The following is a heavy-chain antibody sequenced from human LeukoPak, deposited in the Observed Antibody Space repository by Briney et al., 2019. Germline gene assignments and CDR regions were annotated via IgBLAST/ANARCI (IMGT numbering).Heavy chain of an antibody. CDR1: GGTFSSYA. D-gene: IGHD6-13*01. Sequence: ASVKVSCKASGGTFSSYAISWVRQAPGQGLEWMGRIIPIFGTANYAQKFQGRVTITTDESTSTAYMELSSLRSEDTAVYYCASGLYSSSWTGTYGAYYYYYMDVWGKGTTVTVSS. CDR3: ASGLYSSSWTGTYGAYYYYYMDV. J-gene: IGHJ6*03. CDR2: IIPIFGTA. V-gene: IGHV1-69*05.